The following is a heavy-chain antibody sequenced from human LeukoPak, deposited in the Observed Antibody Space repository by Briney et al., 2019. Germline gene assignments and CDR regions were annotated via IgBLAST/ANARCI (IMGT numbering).Heavy chain of an antibody. V-gene: IGHV3-23*01. Sequence: GGSLRLSCAASGFTFSSTAMTWVRQPPGRGLDWVSSINGGGTTIYYADSVRGRFTISRDNSKNTLFLQMNSLRAEDTAVYYCARDVSGMDVWGQGTTVTVSS. CDR3: ARDVSGMDV. J-gene: IGHJ6*02. CDR2: INGGGTTI. D-gene: IGHD2/OR15-2a*01. CDR1: GFTFSSTA.